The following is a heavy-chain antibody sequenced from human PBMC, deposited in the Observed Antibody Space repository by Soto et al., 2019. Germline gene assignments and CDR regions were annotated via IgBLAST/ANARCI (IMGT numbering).Heavy chain of an antibody. V-gene: IGHV4-59*01. Sequence: KTSETLSLTCTVSGGSIISYYWSWIRQPPGKGLEWIGYIYYSGSTNYNPSLKSRVTISVDTSKNQFSLKLSSVTAADTAVYYCARTYSSSFAGGMDVWGQGTTITVSS. CDR2: IYYSGST. CDR3: ARTYSSSFAGGMDV. D-gene: IGHD6-6*01. J-gene: IGHJ6*02. CDR1: GGSIISYY.